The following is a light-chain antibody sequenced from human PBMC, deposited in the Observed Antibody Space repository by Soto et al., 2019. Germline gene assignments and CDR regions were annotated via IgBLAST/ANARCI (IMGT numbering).Light chain of an antibody. CDR1: QSVSSN. V-gene: IGKV3-15*01. Sequence: IAMTQFTASLSLSPWERSTLSCRASQSVSSNLAWYQQKPGQAPRLLIYGTSTRATGIPDRSNGSGFGTEFTFSISSLQSGDFAVYYCHQYNFWPTLGQGTKVDI. J-gene: IGKJ1*01. CDR2: GTS. CDR3: HQYNFWPT.